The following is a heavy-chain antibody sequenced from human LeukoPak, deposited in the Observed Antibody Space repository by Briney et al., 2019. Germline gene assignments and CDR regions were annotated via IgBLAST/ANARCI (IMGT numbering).Heavy chain of an antibody. D-gene: IGHD2-21*02. CDR1: GDSISSYY. CDR3: ARMLAYCGGDCYIFDY. Sequence: SETLSLTYTVSGDSISSYYWSWIRQPPGKGLEWIGNIYYSGSTNYNPSLKSRVTISVDTSKNQFSLKLSSVTAADTAVYYCARMLAYCGGDCYIFDYWGQGTLVTVSS. J-gene: IGHJ4*02. V-gene: IGHV4-59*01. CDR2: IYYSGST.